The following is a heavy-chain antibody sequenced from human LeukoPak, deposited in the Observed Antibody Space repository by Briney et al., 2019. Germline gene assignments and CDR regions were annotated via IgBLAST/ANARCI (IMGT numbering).Heavy chain of an antibody. Sequence: GESLKISCKGSGYTFTNYWIGWVRQMPGEGLEWMGIIYPDDSDISYSPSFQGQVTISADKSITTAYLQWSSLKASDTAMYYCARYYYDRAVGPFDYWGQGSLVTVSS. D-gene: IGHD3-22*01. CDR3: ARYYYDRAVGPFDY. CDR2: IYPDDSDI. J-gene: IGHJ4*02. V-gene: IGHV5-51*01. CDR1: GYTFTNYW.